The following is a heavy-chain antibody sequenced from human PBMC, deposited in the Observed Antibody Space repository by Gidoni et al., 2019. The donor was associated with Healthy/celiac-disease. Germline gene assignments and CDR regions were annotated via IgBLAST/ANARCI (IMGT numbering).Heavy chain of an antibody. D-gene: IGHD2-2*01. Sequence: QVQLVQSGAEVKKPGASVKVSCKASGYTFTGYYMHWVRQAPGQGLEWKGWIKPNRGGTNDAQKFQGRVTMTRDTSSSTAYRELSRLRSDDTAVYYCAREEVVPAADTVYYYYYGMDVWGQGTTVTVSS. V-gene: IGHV1-2*02. CDR1: GYTFTGYY. J-gene: IGHJ6*02. CDR2: IKPNRGGT. CDR3: AREEVVPAADTVYYYYYGMDV.